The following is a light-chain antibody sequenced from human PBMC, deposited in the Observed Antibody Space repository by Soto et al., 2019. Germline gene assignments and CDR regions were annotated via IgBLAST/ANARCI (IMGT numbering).Light chain of an antibody. J-gene: IGKJ1*01. CDR2: GAS. CDR3: QQYMSSVT. CDR1: QSVDTTF. Sequence: EIVLTQSPGSLSLSPGQRATLSCRASQSVDTTFFGWYQKKPGQAPRLLIYGASKRATGIPDRFSGSGSGTDFTLIISRLEPEDFAVYYCQQYMSSVTFVQGTKVEIK. V-gene: IGKV3-20*01.